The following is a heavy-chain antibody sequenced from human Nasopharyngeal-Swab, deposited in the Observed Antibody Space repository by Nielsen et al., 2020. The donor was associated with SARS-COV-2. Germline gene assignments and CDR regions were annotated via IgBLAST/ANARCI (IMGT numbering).Heavy chain of an antibody. V-gene: IGHV1-18*01. CDR1: GYAFPTYG. CDR2: ISVHNGYT. D-gene: IGHD6-19*01. CDR3: ARDPSGWGAYSDY. Sequence: ASVKVSCKTSGYAFPTYGISWVRQAPGQGLEWMGSISVHNGYTNYPQKFQGRVTMTTDTSTTTAYMELRSLRSGDTAVYYCARDPSGWGAYSDYWGQGTLVTVSS. J-gene: IGHJ4*02.